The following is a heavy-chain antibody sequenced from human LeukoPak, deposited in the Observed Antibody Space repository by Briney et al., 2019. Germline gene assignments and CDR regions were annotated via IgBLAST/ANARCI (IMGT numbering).Heavy chain of an antibody. V-gene: IGHV1-46*01. J-gene: IGHJ4*02. CDR3: ARDPSLITMVRGVLYDY. Sequence: ASVKVSCKASGYTFTSYYMHWVRQAPGQGLEWMGIINPSGGSTSYAQKFQGRVTMTRDTSTSTVYMELSSLRSEDTAVYYCARDPSLITMVRGVLYDYWRQGTLLTVPS. D-gene: IGHD3-10*01. CDR1: GYTFTSYY. CDR2: INPSGGST.